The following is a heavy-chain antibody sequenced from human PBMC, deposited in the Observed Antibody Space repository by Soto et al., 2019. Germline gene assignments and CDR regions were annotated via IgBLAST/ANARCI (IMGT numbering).Heavy chain of an antibody. CDR2: INAGNGNT. Sequence: QVQLVQSGAEVKKPGASVKVSCKASGYTFTSYAMHWVRQAPGQRLEWMRWINAGNGNTKYSQKFQGRVTITRDTSASTAYMELSSLRSEDTAVYYCASTMVRGVITGRFHYWGQGTLVTVSS. J-gene: IGHJ4*02. CDR3: ASTMVRGVITGRFHY. D-gene: IGHD3-10*01. CDR1: GYTFTSYA. V-gene: IGHV1-3*01.